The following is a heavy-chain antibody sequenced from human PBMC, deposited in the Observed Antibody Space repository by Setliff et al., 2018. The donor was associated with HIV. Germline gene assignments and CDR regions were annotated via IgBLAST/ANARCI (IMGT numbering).Heavy chain of an antibody. V-gene: IGHV4-61*09. Sequence: TSETLSLTCTVSGGYISSGSHYWRWIRQPAGKGLEWIGHIYTSGFSNYNPSLKSRVTISIDTSKNQFSLNLTSVTAADTAIYYCARDQGNPPSRGDIWGQGTMVTVS. CDR2: IYTSGFS. CDR3: ARDQGNPPSRGDI. J-gene: IGHJ3*02. CDR1: GGYISSGSHY.